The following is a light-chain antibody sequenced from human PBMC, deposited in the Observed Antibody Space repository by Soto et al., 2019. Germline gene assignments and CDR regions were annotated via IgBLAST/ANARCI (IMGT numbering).Light chain of an antibody. CDR3: QQTYNTPLT. V-gene: IGKV1-9*01. CDR2: AAS. CDR1: QGISTY. J-gene: IGKJ4*01. Sequence: DIQLTQSPSFLSASVGDRVTITCRASQGISTYLAWYQQKPGKAPKLLIYAASTLQSGVPSRFSGSGSGTEFTLTISSLQPEDFATYYCQQTYNTPLTFGGGTK.